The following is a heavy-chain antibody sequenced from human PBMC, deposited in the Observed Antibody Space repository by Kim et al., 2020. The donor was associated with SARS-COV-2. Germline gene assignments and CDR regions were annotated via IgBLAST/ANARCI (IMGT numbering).Heavy chain of an antibody. J-gene: IGHJ4*02. CDR3: ARHCVRGYDYYFDY. CDR1: GGSISSSSYY. V-gene: IGHV4-39*01. Sequence: SETLSLTCTVSGGSISSSSYYWGWIRQPPGKGLEWIGSIYYSGSTYYNPSLKSRVTISVDTSKNQFSLKLSSVTAADTAVYYCARHCVRGYDYYFDYWGQGTLVTVSS. D-gene: IGHD5-12*01. CDR2: IYYSGST.